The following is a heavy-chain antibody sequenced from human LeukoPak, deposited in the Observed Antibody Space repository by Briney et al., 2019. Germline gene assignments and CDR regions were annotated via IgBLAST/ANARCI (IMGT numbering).Heavy chain of an antibody. CDR2: INPNSGGT. J-gene: IGHJ4*02. V-gene: IGHV1-2*02. Sequence: ASVKVSCKASGYTFTGYYMHWVRQAPGQGLAWMGWINPNSGGTNYAQKFQGRVTMTRDTSISTAYMELSRLRSDDTAVYYCARDDPTTVTTIFDYWGQGTLVTVSS. D-gene: IGHD4-17*01. CDR1: GYTFTGYY. CDR3: ARDDPTTVTTIFDY.